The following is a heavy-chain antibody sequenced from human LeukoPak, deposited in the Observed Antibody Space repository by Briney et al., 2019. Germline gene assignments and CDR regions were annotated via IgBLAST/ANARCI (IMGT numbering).Heavy chain of an antibody. D-gene: IGHD1-1*01. CDR1: GFTFTSYA. J-gene: IGHJ6*03. V-gene: IGHV3-23*01. CDR3: AKEANWNFYMDV. CDR2: ISGTGGST. Sequence: GGSLRLSCAASGFTFTSYAMSWVRQAPGKGLEWVSAISGTGGSTYYADSVKGRFTISRDNSKNTLYLQMSSLRGEDTAVYYCAKEANWNFYMDVWGKGTTVIVSS.